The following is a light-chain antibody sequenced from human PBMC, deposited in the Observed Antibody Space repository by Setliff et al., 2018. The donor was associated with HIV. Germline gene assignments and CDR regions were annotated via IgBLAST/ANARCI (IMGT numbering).Light chain of an antibody. Sequence: QSALAQPASVSGSPGQSITISCTGTSSDVGRYDLVSWYQQHPGKAPKLIIYQATKRPSGVSNRFSGSKSGNTASLTISGLQAEDEADYYCCSNTGNNTYVFGTGTQVPVL. CDR2: QAT. CDR1: SSDVGRYDL. V-gene: IGLV2-23*01. J-gene: IGLJ1*01. CDR3: CSNTGNNTYV.